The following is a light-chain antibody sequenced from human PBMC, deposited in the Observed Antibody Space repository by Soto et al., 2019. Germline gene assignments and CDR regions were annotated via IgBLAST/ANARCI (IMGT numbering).Light chain of an antibody. CDR1: QSISNF. V-gene: IGKV1-39*01. J-gene: IGKJ1*01. Sequence: DIQMTHSPSSLSASVGDRVTITCRASQSISNFLNWYQQKPGKAPKLLIYAASSLQSGVPSRFSGSGSGTDFTLTISSLQPEDFATYYCQHSYSTPPAFGQGTKVDI. CDR3: QHSYSTPPA. CDR2: AAS.